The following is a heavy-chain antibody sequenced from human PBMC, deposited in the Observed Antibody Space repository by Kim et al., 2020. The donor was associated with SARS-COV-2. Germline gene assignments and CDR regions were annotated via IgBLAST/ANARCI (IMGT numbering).Heavy chain of an antibody. D-gene: IGHD5-12*01. J-gene: IGHJ4*02. V-gene: IGHV3-23*01. CDR3: AKLSRDGYNYNS. Sequence: YYADSVKGRFTITEDNSKNTRYVQMNSLRAEDTAVYYCAKLSRDGYNYNSWGQGTLVTVSS.